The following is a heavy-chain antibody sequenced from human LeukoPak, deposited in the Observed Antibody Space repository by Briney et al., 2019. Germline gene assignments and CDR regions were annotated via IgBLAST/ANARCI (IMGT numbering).Heavy chain of an antibody. J-gene: IGHJ4*02. V-gene: IGHV3-23*01. CDR1: GFTFSSYA. Sequence: GKSLTLSCAASGFTFSSYAMSWVRQAPGKGLEWVSTISTGGSSTYYADSVKDRFFISRDNSENTLYLQMNSLRAEDTAMYYCAKDATGYSSGGGYFDYWGQGALVTVSS. D-gene: IGHD6-19*01. CDR3: AKDATGYSSGGGYFDY. CDR2: ISTGGSST.